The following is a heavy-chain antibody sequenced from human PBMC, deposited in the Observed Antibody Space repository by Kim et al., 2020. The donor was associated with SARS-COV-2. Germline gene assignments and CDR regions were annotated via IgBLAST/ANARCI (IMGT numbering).Heavy chain of an antibody. J-gene: IGHJ4*02. V-gene: IGHV3-30*02. D-gene: IGHD2-15*01. CDR3: TNYGSGSGNL. Sequence: YADSMQDRFTISRDNSKTTVYLQMSNLRAEDTAIYYCTNYGSGSGNLWGQGTLVIVSS.